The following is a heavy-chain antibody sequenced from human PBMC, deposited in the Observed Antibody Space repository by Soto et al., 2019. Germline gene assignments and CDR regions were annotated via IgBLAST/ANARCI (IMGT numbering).Heavy chain of an antibody. D-gene: IGHD3-22*01. CDR2: ISGSGGST. CDR1: GFTFSSYA. J-gene: IGHJ4*02. CDR3: AKDKSLPRITMIVVVITTYFDY. V-gene: IGHV3-23*01. Sequence: GGSLRLSCAASGFTFSSYAMSWVRQAPGKGLEWVSAISGSGGSTYYADSVKGRFTISRDNSKNTLYLQMNSLRAEDTAVYYCAKDKSLPRITMIVVVITTYFDYWGRGTLVTVSS.